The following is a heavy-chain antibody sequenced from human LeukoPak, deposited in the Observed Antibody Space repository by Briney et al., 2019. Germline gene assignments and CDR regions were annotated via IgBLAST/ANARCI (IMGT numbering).Heavy chain of an antibody. J-gene: IGHJ6*03. CDR3: ARDRTWIWSFGESYYMDV. CDR2: INPNSGGT. V-gene: IGHV1-2*02. CDR1: GYTFTGYY. Sequence: ASVKVSCKASGYTFTGYYMHWVRQAPGQGLEWMGWINPNSGGTNYAQKFQGRVTMTRDTSISTAYMELSRLRSDDTAVYYCARDRTWIWSFGESYYMDVWGKGTTVTISS. D-gene: IGHD3-10*01.